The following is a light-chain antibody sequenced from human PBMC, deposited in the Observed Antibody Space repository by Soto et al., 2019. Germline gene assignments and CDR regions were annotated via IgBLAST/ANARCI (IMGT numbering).Light chain of an antibody. CDR1: QSVSRSY. J-gene: IGKJ4*01. CDR2: GAS. Sequence: EIVLTQSPGTLSLSPGERATLSCRASQSVSRSYLVWYQQKPGQAPRLLIYGASSRATGIPDRFSGSGSGADFTLTITRLEPEDFALYYCQQYGSTPLTFGGGTKVEIK. CDR3: QQYGSTPLT. V-gene: IGKV3-20*01.